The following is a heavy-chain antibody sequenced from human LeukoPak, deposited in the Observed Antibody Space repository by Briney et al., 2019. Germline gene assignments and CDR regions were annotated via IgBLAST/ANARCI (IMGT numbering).Heavy chain of an antibody. CDR1: GFTFSDFA. CDR3: AKDQRTYSYGDFDS. D-gene: IGHD5-18*01. J-gene: IGHJ4*02. V-gene: IGHV3-23*01. CDR2: ISASGDST. Sequence: GGSPRLSCAASGFTFSDFAMSWGRQAPGKGLEWVSGISASGDSTYNADSVRGRFTISRDNSKNTLYLQMNSLRGEDTAVYFCAKDQRTYSYGDFDSWGQGTQVTVSS.